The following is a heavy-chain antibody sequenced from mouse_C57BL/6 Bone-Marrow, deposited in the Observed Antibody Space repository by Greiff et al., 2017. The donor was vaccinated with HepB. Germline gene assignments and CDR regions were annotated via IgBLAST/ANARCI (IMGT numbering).Heavy chain of an antibody. V-gene: IGHV1-72*01. Sequence: VQLQQPGAKLVKPGASVKLSCKASGYTFTSYWMHWVKQRPGRGLEWIGRIDPNSGGTKYNEKFKSKATLTVDKPSSTAYMQLRSLTSEDSAVYYCARWGYGSSYWYFDVWGTGTTVTVSS. CDR3: ARWGYGSSYWYFDV. J-gene: IGHJ1*03. CDR2: IDPNSGGT. CDR1: GYTFTSYW. D-gene: IGHD1-1*01.